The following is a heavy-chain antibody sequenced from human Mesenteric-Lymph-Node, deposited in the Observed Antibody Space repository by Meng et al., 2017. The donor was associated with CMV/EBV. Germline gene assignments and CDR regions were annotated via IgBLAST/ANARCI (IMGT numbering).Heavy chain of an antibody. V-gene: IGHV3-21*06. CDR3: ARDDFVSGTFSYYYHGMDV. CDR2: ISSSSNYI. J-gene: IGHJ6*02. Sequence: GESLKISCAASGFTLSSYSIKWVRQAPGKGLEWVSSISSSSNYIYYADSVKSRFTISRDNAKNLVYLQMTSLRAEDTAVYYCARDDFVSGTFSYYYHGMDVWGQGTTVTVSS. CDR1: GFTLSSYS. D-gene: IGHD3-10*01.